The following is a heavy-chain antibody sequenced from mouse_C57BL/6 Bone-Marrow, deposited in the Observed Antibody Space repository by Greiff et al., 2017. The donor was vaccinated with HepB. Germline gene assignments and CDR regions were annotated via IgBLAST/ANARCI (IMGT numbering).Heavy chain of an antibody. D-gene: IGHD2-2*01. V-gene: IGHV1-69*01. Sequence: QVQLPQPGAELVMPGASVKLSCKASGYTFTSYWMHWVKPRPGPGLEWIGEIDPSDSYTNYNQKFKGKSTLTVDKSSSTAYMQLSSLTSEDSAVYYCASGWLRPGDYAMDDWGQGTSGTGAS. CDR1: GYTFTSYW. CDR2: IDPSDSYT. CDR3: ASGWLRPGDYAMDD. J-gene: IGHJ4*01.